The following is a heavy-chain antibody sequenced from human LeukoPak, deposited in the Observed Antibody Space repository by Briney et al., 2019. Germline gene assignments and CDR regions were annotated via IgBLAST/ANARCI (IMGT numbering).Heavy chain of an antibody. J-gene: IGHJ4*02. D-gene: IGHD3-3*01. Sequence: GDSVKVSCKASGGTFSSYAISWVRQAPGRGLEWMGRIIPIFGTANYAQKFQGRVTITTDESTSTAYMELSSLRSEDTAVYYCASGDFWSGPFDYWGQGTLVTVSS. CDR2: IIPIFGTA. V-gene: IGHV1-69*05. CDR1: GGTFSSYA. CDR3: ASGDFWSGPFDY.